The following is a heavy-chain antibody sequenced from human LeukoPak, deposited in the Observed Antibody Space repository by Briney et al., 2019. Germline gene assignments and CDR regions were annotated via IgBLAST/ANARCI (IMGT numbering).Heavy chain of an antibody. D-gene: IGHD3-3*01. J-gene: IGHJ3*02. CDR3: AKDRQARSVAYDAFDI. CDR1: GGTFSSYA. Sequence: ASVKLSCKASGGTFSSYAISWVRQAPGQGLEWMGGIIPIFGTANYAQKFQGRVTITADASTSTAYMELSSLRSEDTAVYYCAKDRQARSVAYDAFDIWGQGTMVTVSS. CDR2: IIPIFGTA. V-gene: IGHV1-69*01.